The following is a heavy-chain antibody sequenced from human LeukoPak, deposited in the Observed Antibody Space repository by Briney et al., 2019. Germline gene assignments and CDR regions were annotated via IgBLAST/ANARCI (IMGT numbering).Heavy chain of an antibody. Sequence: GSSVKVSCKASGGTFSSYAISWVRQAPGQGLEWMGGIIPIFGTANYAQKFQGRVTITTDESTSTAYVELSSLRSEDTAVYYCARDGGPSKGRWLLDLDYWGQGTLVTVSS. V-gene: IGHV1-69*05. J-gene: IGHJ4*02. D-gene: IGHD5-24*01. CDR1: GGTFSSYA. CDR3: ARDGGPSKGRWLLDLDY. CDR2: IIPIFGTA.